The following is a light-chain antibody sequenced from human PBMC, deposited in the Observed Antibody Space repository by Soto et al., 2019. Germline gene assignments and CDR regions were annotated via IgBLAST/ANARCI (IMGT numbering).Light chain of an antibody. J-gene: IGLJ1*01. CDR3: SSYTTSSTRV. Sequence: QSALTQPASVSGSPGQSITISCTGTSSDVGGYNYVTWYQHQPGKAPKLMIYDVSNRPSGVSNRFSGSKSGNTASLTISGLQADDESDYYYSSYTTSSTRVFGTGTKLTVL. CDR2: DVS. V-gene: IGLV2-14*01. CDR1: SSDVGGYNY.